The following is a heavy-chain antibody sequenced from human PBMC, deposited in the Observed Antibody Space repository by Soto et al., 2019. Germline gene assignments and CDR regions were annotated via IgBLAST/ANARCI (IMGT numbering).Heavy chain of an antibody. D-gene: IGHD1-1*01. CDR2: ISAYNGNT. CDR1: CYTFTSNG. V-gene: IGHV1-18*04. CDR3: ARQQMMCERYGVHQDIQYV. Sequence: SVMVSCKDPCYTFTSNGLRSVRQSPAQELEWMGWISAYNGNTNYAQKLQGRVTMTTDTSTSTAYMELRSLRSDDTAVYYCARQQMMCERYGVHQDIQYVWRQGTT. J-gene: IGHJ6*01.